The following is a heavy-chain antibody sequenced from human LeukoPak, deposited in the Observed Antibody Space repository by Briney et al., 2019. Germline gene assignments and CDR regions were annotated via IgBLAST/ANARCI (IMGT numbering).Heavy chain of an antibody. D-gene: IGHD6-19*01. J-gene: IGHJ4*02. CDR2: IYYTGPT. CDR1: GVSISTSRYY. Sequence: SETLSLTCTVSGVSISTSRYYWGWIRQPPGRGLEWIGNIYYTGPTYYNASLESRVTISLDTSKNQFSLKLSSVTAADTAVYYCARDGIAVAVDYWGQGTLVTVSS. CDR3: ARDGIAVAVDY. V-gene: IGHV4-39*07.